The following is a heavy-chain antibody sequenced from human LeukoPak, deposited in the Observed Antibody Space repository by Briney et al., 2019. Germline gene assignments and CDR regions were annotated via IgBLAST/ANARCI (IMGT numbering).Heavy chain of an antibody. J-gene: IGHJ5*02. CDR1: GGTFSSYA. CDR3: ARGGVTIFGVVTRRNWFDP. Sequence: ASVKVSCKASGGTFSSYAISWVRQAPGQGLEWMGIINPSGGSTSYAQKFQGRVTMTRDTSTSTVYMELSSLRSEDTAVYYCARGGVTIFGVVTRRNWFDPWGQGTLVTVSS. CDR2: INPSGGST. D-gene: IGHD3-3*01. V-gene: IGHV1-46*01.